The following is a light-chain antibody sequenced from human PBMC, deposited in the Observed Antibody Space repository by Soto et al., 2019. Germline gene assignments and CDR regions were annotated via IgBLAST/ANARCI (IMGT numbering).Light chain of an antibody. CDR3: AAWDDSLNGLV. J-gene: IGLJ1*01. Sequence: QSVLTQPPSASGTPGQRVTISCSEGSSNIGSNTVNWYQQLPGTAPKLLIYNNNQRPSGVPDRFSGSKSGTSASLAISGLQSEDEADYYCAAWDDSLNGLVFGTGTKLTVL. CDR1: SSNIGSNT. V-gene: IGLV1-44*01. CDR2: NNN.